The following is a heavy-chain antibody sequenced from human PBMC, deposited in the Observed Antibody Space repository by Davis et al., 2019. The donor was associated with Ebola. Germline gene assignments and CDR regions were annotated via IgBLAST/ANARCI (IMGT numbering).Heavy chain of an antibody. D-gene: IGHD3-22*01. CDR3: ARAQHYYDSSGPIDAFDI. V-gene: IGHV4-4*07. CDR2: IYTSGST. CDR1: GGSISGYY. J-gene: IGHJ3*02. Sequence: PSETLSLTCTVSGGSISGYYWSWIRQPAGKGLEWIGRIYTSGSTNYNPSLKSRVTMSVDTSKNQFSLKLSSVTAADTAVYYCARAQHYYDSSGPIDAFDIWGQGTMVTVSS.